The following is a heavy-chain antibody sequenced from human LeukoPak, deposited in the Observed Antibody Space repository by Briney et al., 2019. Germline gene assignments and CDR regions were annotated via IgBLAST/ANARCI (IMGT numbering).Heavy chain of an antibody. Sequence: GGSLRLSWAASGFTFGDYYMNWIRQAPGKGLEWLSYISSSGRTIYYADSVKGRFTISRDIAKNSLYLQLTSLRADDTAMYYCARDSGKYSGYDYWGQGTLVTVSS. CDR3: ARDSGKYSGYDY. CDR1: GFTFGDYY. J-gene: IGHJ4*02. CDR2: ISSSGRTI. V-gene: IGHV3-11*01. D-gene: IGHD5-12*01.